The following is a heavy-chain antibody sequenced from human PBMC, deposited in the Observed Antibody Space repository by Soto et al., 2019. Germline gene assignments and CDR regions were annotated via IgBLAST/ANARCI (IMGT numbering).Heavy chain of an antibody. CDR2: IIPIFGTA. CDR1: GGTFSSYA. J-gene: IGHJ6*02. D-gene: IGHD2-2*02. V-gene: IGHV1-69*13. CDR3: ARGPRGYCSSTSCYTSYYYYYCMDV. Sequence: GASVKVSCKASGGTFSSYAISWVRQAPGQGLEWMGGIIPIFGTANYAQKFQGRVTITADESTSTAYMELSSLRSEDTAVYYCARGPRGYCSSTSCYTSYYYYYCMDVWGQGTTVTVSS.